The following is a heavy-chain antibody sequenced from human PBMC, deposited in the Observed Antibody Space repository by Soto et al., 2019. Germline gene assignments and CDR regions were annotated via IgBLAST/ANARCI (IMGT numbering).Heavy chain of an antibody. J-gene: IGHJ4*02. CDR1: GYTFNSYG. D-gene: IGHD6-19*01. CDR2: ISAYKRDT. CDR3: ARSMPYSIGWEPSDY. Sequence: QVQLVQSGAEVKKPGASVKVSCKASGYTFNSYGINWVRQAPGQRLEWMGWISAYKRDTNIAQKVEGRVTMTTDTAPNTAYMELRRLRSDDPDVYYCARSMPYSIGWEPSDYWGQGTLVTVSS. V-gene: IGHV1-18*01.